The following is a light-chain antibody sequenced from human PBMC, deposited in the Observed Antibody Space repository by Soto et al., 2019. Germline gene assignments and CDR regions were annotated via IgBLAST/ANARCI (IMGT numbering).Light chain of an antibody. CDR3: QQSYITPYT. J-gene: IGKJ2*01. CDR1: QSISNY. CDR2: DAS. Sequence: DIQMTQSPSSLSASVGDRVTITCRASQSISNYLNWYQQKPGKAPKLLIYDASTSQSGVPSRLSGSGSGTEFTLSISSLQPEDFATYYCQQSYITPYTFGQGTKLEIK. V-gene: IGKV1-39*01.